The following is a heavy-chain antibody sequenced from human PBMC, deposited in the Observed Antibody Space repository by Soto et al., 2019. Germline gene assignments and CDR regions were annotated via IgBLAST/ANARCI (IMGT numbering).Heavy chain of an antibody. CDR1: GFTFSSYA. D-gene: IGHD3-22*01. J-gene: IGHJ3*02. CDR3: AKITMIVVVIERAPGAFDI. CDR2: ISGSGGST. Sequence: PGGSLRLSCGASGFTFSSYAMSWVRQAPGKGLEWVSGISGSGGSTYYADSVKGRFTISRDNSKNTLYLQMNSLRAEDTAVYYCAKITMIVVVIERAPGAFDIWGQGTMVTVSS. V-gene: IGHV3-23*01.